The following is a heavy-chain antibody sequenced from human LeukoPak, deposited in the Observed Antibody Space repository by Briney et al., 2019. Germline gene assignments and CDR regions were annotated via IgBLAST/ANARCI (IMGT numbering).Heavy chain of an antibody. Sequence: SETLSLTCTVSGGSISSSSYYWGWIRQPPGKGLEWIGSIYHSGSTYYNPSLKSRVTISVDTSKNQFSLKLSSETAADTAVYYCARVNYYDSSGYSRFDYWGQGTLVTVSS. CDR2: IYHSGST. CDR3: ARVNYYDSSGYSRFDY. V-gene: IGHV4-39*07. J-gene: IGHJ4*02. CDR1: GGSISSSSYY. D-gene: IGHD3-22*01.